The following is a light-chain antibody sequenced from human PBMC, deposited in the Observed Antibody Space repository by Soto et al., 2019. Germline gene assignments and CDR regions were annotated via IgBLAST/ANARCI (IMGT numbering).Light chain of an antibody. J-gene: IGKJ4*01. CDR3: QQYGNSPLT. CDR2: GES. CDR1: QSVSSSY. V-gene: IGKV3-20*01. Sequence: EVVLTQSPGTLSLSPGERATLSCRASQSVSSSYLAWYQQKPGQAPRLLIYGESSRATGIPDRFRGSGSGTDFTLTISRLEPEDSAVYYCQQYGNSPLTFGGGTKVDIK.